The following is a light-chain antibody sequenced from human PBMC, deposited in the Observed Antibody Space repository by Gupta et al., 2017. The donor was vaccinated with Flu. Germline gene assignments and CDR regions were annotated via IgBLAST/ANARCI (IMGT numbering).Light chain of an antibody. CDR3: QKSYSETPT. CDR2: AVS. Sequence: PSSLSASVGDRVTITCRASQSISSYVDGYHQRPGKAPVLRSYAVSSLHSGVPSRFSGSGSGTDFTLTITGLQPEDFATYDCQKSYSETPTCGQATKVEVK. J-gene: IGKJ1*01. CDR1: QSISSY. V-gene: IGKV1-39*01.